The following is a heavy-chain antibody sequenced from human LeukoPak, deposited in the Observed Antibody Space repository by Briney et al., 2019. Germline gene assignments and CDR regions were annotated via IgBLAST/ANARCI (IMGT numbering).Heavy chain of an antibody. CDR1: GYSITSYW. Sequence: GESLEISCKGSGYSITSYWIGWVRQMPGKGLGWMGIIYPGDSDTRYSPSFQGQVTISADKSISTAYLQWSSLKASDTAMYYCATPAYCGGDCYSDWGQGTLVTVSS. V-gene: IGHV5-51*01. CDR3: ATPAYCGGDCYSD. D-gene: IGHD2-21*02. J-gene: IGHJ4*02. CDR2: IYPGDSDT.